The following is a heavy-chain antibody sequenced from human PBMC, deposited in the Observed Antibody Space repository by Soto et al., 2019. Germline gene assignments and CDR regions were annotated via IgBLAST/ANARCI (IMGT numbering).Heavy chain of an antibody. CDR3: ARLLVGGWSKEDAFDI. D-gene: IGHD6-19*01. Sequence: SVKVSCKASGGTFSSYAISWVRQAPGQGLEWMGGIIPIFGTANYAQKFQGRVTITADESTSTAYMELSSLRSEDTAVYYCARLLVGGWSKEDAFDIWGKGTMVTVSS. J-gene: IGHJ3*02. CDR1: GGTFSSYA. V-gene: IGHV1-69*13. CDR2: IIPIFGTA.